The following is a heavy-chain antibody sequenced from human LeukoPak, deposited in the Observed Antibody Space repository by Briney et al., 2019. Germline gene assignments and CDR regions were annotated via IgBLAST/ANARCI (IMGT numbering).Heavy chain of an antibody. D-gene: IGHD6-13*01. V-gene: IGHV3-23*01. J-gene: IGHJ6*03. CDR1: GFTFSSYA. CDR2: ISGSGGST. CDR3: AKDQLGSSWYGYYYYMDV. Sequence: PGGSLRLSCAASGFTFSSYAMSWVRQAPGKGLEWVSAISGSGGSTYYADSVKGRFTISRDNSKNTLYLQMNSLRAEDTAVYYCAKDQLGSSWYGYYYYMDVWGKGTTVTVSS.